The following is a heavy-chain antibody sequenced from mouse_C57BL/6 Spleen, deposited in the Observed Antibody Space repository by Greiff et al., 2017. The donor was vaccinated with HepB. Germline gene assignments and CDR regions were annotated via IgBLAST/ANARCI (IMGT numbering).Heavy chain of an antibody. D-gene: IGHD2-5*01. Sequence: LQESGAELARPGASVKMSCKASGYTFTSYTMHWVKQRPGQGLEWIGYINPSSGYTKYNQKFKDKATLTADKSSSTAYMQLSSLTSEDSAVYYCASGSNYGFAYWGQGTLVTVSA. V-gene: IGHV1-4*01. CDR2: INPSSGYT. CDR3: ASGSNYGFAY. J-gene: IGHJ3*01. CDR1: GYTFTSYT.